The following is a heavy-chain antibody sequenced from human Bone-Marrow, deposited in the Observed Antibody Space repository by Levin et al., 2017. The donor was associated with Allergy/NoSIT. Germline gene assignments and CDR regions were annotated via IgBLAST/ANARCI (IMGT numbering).Heavy chain of an antibody. CDR3: TTIGAAGSFDY. D-gene: IGHD6-13*01. V-gene: IGHV3-21*01. CDR1: RFTFLSYS. J-gene: IGHJ4*02. CDR2: ISSSSTYI. Sequence: GGSLRLSCAASRFTFLSYSMNWVRQAPGKGLEWVSSISSSSTYIYYADSVKGRFTISRDNAKNSLYLQMNNLRVEDTAVYYCTTIGAAGSFDYWGQGTLVTVSS.